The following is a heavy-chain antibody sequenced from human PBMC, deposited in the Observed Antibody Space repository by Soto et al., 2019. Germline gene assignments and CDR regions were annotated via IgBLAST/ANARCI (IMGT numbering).Heavy chain of an antibody. Sequence: GGSLRLSCAASGFTFSSYAMQWVRQAPGKGLEWVAVVSYDGSNKYYADSVKGRFTISRDNSKNTLYLQMNSLRVEDTAVYYCARDLQEAVAGTVVNYFYYYAMDVWGQGTTVTVSS. CDR3: ARDLQEAVAGTVVNYFYYYAMDV. V-gene: IGHV3-30-3*01. J-gene: IGHJ6*02. D-gene: IGHD6-19*01. CDR1: GFTFSSYA. CDR2: VSYDGSNK.